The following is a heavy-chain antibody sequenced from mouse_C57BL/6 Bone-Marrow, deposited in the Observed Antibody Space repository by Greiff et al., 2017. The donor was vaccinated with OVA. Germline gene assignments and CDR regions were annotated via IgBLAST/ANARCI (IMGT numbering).Heavy chain of an antibody. Sequence: EVQLQQSGPELVKPGASVKIPCKASGYTFTDYNMDWVKQSHGKSLEWIGDINPNNGGTIYNQKFKGKATLTVDKSSSTAYMELRSLPSEDTAVYFCARSGYDDGGAWFAYWGQGTLVTVSA. CDR2: INPNNGGT. J-gene: IGHJ3*01. V-gene: IGHV1-18*01. CDR1: GYTFTDYN. CDR3: ARSGYDDGGAWFAY. D-gene: IGHD2-2*01.